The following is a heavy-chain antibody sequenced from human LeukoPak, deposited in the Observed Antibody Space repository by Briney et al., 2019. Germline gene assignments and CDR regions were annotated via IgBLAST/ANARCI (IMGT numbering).Heavy chain of an antibody. D-gene: IGHD3-22*01. V-gene: IGHV3-23*01. CDR1: GFTFGKYW. CDR3: AKGSYYDSSGSFYFDY. Sequence: PGGSLRLSCVASGFTFGKYWMSWVRQAPGKGLEWVSGISGSGDNTYYADSVKGRFTISRDNSKNTLYVQVNSLGTEDTAAYYCAKGSYYDSSGSFYFDYWAREPWSPSPQ. J-gene: IGHJ4*02. CDR2: ISGSGDNT.